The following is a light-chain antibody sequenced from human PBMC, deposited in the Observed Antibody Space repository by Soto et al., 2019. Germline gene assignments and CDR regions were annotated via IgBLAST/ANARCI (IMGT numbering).Light chain of an antibody. CDR1: QNVHSN. J-gene: IGKJ3*01. Sequence: EVVMTQSPATLSVSPGERATLSCRASQNVHSNIAWYQQKPGQAPSLLISYASTRATGIPARFSGSGSGTGFTLTISSLQSEDFGVYYCQHYSNWPPTFGPGTKVEIK. V-gene: IGKV3-15*01. CDR3: QHYSNWPPT. CDR2: YAS.